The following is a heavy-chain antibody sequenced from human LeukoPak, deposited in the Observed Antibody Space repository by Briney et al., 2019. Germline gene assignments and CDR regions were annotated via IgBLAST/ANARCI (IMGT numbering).Heavy chain of an antibody. D-gene: IGHD3-3*01. CDR1: GYTFTSYY. CDR2: INPSGGST. CDR3: ARCPYDFWSGYYPNNWFDP. V-gene: IGHV1-46*01. J-gene: IGHJ5*02. Sequence: GASVKVSCKASGYTFTSYYMHWVRQAPGQGLEWMGIINPSGGSTSYAQKFQGRVTMTRDTSTSTVYMELSSLRSEDTAVYYCARCPYDFWSGYYPNNWFDPWGQGTLVTVSS.